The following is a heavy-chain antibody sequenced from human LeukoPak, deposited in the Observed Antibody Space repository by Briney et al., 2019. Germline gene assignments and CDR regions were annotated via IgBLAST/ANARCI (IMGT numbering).Heavy chain of an antibody. V-gene: IGHV3-15*01. Sequence: GGSLRLSCAASGFTFSNAWMSWVRQAPGKGLEWVGRIRSKTDGGTTDYAAPVKGRFTISRDNAKNSLYLQMNSLRAEDTAVYYCARGGFEDYYDSRGYYYSPYYFDYWGQGTLVTVSS. D-gene: IGHD3-22*01. CDR3: ARGGFEDYYDSRGYYYSPYYFDY. CDR2: IRSKTDGGTT. CDR1: GFTFSNAW. J-gene: IGHJ4*02.